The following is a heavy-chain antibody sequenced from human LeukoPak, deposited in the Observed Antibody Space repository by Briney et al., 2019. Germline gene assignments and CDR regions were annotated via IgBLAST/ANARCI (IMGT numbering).Heavy chain of an antibody. CDR2: FHYIGST. Sequence: SETLSLTCTVSGDSIRTTSHYWGWIRQPPGRGLEWIGSFHYIGSTYYNPSLKSRVSISLVSSKNQFSLKLSSVTAADTALYSCARHAADYSYPPDYWGQGSPVTVSS. CDR3: ARHAADYSYPPDY. J-gene: IGHJ4*02. CDR1: GDSIRTTSHY. D-gene: IGHD4-11*01. V-gene: IGHV4-39*01.